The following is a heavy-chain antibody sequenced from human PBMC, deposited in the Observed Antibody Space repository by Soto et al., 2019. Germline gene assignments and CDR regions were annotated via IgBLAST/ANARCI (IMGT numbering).Heavy chain of an antibody. CDR3: ARGVGISWYFYHFDY. Sequence: SETLSLTCSVSGASIRSDDYYWSWIRQHPGKGLEWIGNIYYSGNAYYNPSLRSRLALSTDTSQNQFSLKLSSVTAADTAVYYCARGVGISWYFYHFDYWGQGTLVTVSS. D-gene: IGHD6-13*01. J-gene: IGHJ4*02. CDR2: IYYSGNA. CDR1: GASIRSDDYY. V-gene: IGHV4-31*03.